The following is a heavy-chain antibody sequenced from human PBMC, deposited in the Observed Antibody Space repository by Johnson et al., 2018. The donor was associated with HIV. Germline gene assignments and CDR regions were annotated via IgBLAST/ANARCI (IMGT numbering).Heavy chain of an antibody. CDR3: ARDWDYYDASGYYYANMVDAFDV. D-gene: IGHD3-22*01. CDR1: GFTFDEHG. J-gene: IGHJ3*01. CDR2: IAWNGATT. Sequence: AQLVESGGGVVRPGGSLRLSCAASGFTFDEHGMSWVRQAPGKGLEWVSGIAWNGATTGYADSVKGRFTISSDNVKKSLYLQMNDLRAEDTALYYCARDWDYYDASGYYYANMVDAFDVWGQGTVVTVSS. V-gene: IGHV3-20*04.